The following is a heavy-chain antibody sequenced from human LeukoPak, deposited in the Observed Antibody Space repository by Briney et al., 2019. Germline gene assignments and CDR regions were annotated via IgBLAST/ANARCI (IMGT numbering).Heavy chain of an antibody. V-gene: IGHV1-69*13. CDR1: GGTFSSYA. Sequence: SVKVSCKASGGTFSSYAISWVRQAPGQGLEWMGGIIPIFGTANYAQKFQGRVTITADESTSTAYMELSSLRSEDTAVYYCARKASPHSNYFDYWGQGTLVTVSS. CDR3: ARKASPHSNYFDY. J-gene: IGHJ4*02. CDR2: IIPIFGTA.